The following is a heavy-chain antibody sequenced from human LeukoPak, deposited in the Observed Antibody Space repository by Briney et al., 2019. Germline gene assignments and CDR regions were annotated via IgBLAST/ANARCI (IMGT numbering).Heavy chain of an antibody. CDR1: GRSFSAYY. CDR3: ARGPTISETGYFDY. J-gene: IGHJ4*03. D-gene: IGHD1-1*01. CDR2: INHRGDT. V-gene: IGHV4-34*01. Sequence: KPSETLSLTCAVYGRSFSAYYWSWIRQSPGKGLEWIAEINHRGDTNYNPSVKSRVSISVDTSKNQFSLKVTSLTAADTAVYYCARGPTISETGYFDYWGQGTLVTVSS.